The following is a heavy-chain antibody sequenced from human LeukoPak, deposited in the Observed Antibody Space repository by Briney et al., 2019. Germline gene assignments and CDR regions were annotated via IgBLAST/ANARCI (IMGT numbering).Heavy chain of an antibody. V-gene: IGHV3-23*01. D-gene: IGHD2-2*02. J-gene: IGHJ4*02. CDR2: ISSSGGST. CDR3: AKHLSTSCYTSLGY. Sequence: GGSLRLSCAASGFTFSSYAMSWVRQAPGKGLEWVSAISSSGGSTYYADSVKGRFTISRDNSKNTLYLQMNSLRAEDTAVYYCAKHLSTSCYTSLGYWGQGILVTVSS. CDR1: GFTFSSYA.